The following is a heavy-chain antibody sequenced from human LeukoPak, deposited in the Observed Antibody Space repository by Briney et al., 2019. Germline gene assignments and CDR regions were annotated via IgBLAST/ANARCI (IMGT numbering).Heavy chain of an antibody. CDR3: ARGPNSNWSGLDF. J-gene: IGHJ4*02. CDR1: GFTFSSYW. D-gene: IGHD6-6*01. CDR2: INSDGSST. Sequence: GSLRLSCAASGFTFSSYWMHWVRQAPGKGLVWVSRINSDGSSTSYADSVKGRFTNSRDNAKNTLYLQMNSLGAEDTAVYYCARGPNSNWSGLDFWGQGTLLTVSS. V-gene: IGHV3-74*01.